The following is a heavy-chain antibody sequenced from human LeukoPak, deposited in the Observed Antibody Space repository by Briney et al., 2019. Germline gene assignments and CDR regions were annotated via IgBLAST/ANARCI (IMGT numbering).Heavy chain of an antibody. Sequence: GGSLRLSCAASGFTFSDYSMNWVRQAPGKGLEWISYIGIDSGNTNCADSVKGRFTISGDKAKNSLYLQMNSLRVEDTAVYYCARGGSTSCYGGCWFDPWGQGTLVTVSS. CDR2: IGIDSGNT. D-gene: IGHD2-2*01. J-gene: IGHJ5*02. CDR1: GFTFSDYS. V-gene: IGHV3-48*01. CDR3: ARGGSTSCYGGCWFDP.